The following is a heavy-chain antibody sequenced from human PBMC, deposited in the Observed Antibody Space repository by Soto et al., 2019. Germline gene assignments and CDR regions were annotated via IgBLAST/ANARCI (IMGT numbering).Heavy chain of an antibody. D-gene: IGHD2-15*01. J-gene: IGHJ6*02. CDR3: ARDGGYCSGGSCYSDPNYYYGMDV. Sequence: SVKVSCKASGGTFSSYAISWVRQAPGQGLEWMGGIIPIFGTANYAQKFQGRVTITADESTSTAYMELSSLRSEDTAVYYCARDGGYCSGGSCYSDPNYYYGMDVWGQGTTVTVSS. CDR2: IIPIFGTA. V-gene: IGHV1-69*13. CDR1: GGTFSSYA.